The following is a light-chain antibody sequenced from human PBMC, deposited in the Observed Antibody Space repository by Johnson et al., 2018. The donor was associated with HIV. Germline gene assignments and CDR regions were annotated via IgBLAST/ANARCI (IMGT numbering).Light chain of an antibody. CDR3: GTWDSSLSAGGV. V-gene: IGLV1-51*01. Sequence: QSVLTQPPSVSAAPGQKVTISCSGSSSKIGNKYVSWYQQFPGTAPKVLIYDNNKRPSGIPDRFSGSKSGTSATLGITGLQTGDEADYYCGTWDSSLSAGGVFGTGT. CDR2: DNN. J-gene: IGLJ1*01. CDR1: SSKIGNKY.